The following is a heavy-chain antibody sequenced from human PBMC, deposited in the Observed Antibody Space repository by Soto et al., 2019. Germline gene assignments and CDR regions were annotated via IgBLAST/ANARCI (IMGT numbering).Heavy chain of an antibody. CDR2: IYYSGST. CDR3: ARATHHPGYYYYMDV. J-gene: IGHJ6*03. Sequence: SETLSLTCTVSGGSISSGGYYWSWIRQHPGKGLEWIGYIYYSGSTYYNPSLKSRVTISVDTSKNQFSLKLSSVTAADTAVYYCARATHHPGYYYYMDVWGKGTTVTVSS. D-gene: IGHD5-12*01. CDR1: GGSISSGGYY. V-gene: IGHV4-31*03.